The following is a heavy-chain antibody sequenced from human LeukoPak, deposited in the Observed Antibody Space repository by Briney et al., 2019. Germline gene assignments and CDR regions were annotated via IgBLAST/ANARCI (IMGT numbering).Heavy chain of an antibody. CDR1: GGTFSSYA. CDR3: ARVRGSYEGAFDI. D-gene: IGHD3-22*01. CDR2: IIPIFGTA. Sequence: ASVKVSCKASGGTFSSYAISWVRQAPGQGLEWMGGIIPIFGTANYAQKFQGRVTITADESTSTAYMELSSLRAEDTAAYYCARVRGSYEGAFDIWGQGTMVTVSS. V-gene: IGHV1-69*13. J-gene: IGHJ3*02.